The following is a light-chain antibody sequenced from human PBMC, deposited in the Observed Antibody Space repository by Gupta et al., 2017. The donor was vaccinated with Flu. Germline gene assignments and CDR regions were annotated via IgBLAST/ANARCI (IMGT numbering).Light chain of an antibody. Sequence: EIVMTQSPATLSVSPGERATLSCRASQSVSSNLAWYQQKPGQAPRLLIYVASTRDTGIPARFSGSGCGTEVTLTISSRQSEDFAVYYCQQYNNWPPLTFGQGTRLEIK. CDR3: QQYNNWPPLT. CDR2: VAS. CDR1: QSVSSN. V-gene: IGKV3-15*01. J-gene: IGKJ5*01.